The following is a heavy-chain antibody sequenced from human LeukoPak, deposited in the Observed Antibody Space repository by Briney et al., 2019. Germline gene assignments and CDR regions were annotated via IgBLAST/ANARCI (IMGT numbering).Heavy chain of an antibody. J-gene: IGHJ4*02. CDR2: ISSSSSYI. D-gene: IGHD3-3*01. Sequence: GGPLRLSCAASGFTFSSYSMNWVRQAPGKGLEWVSSISSSSSYIYYADSVKGRFTISRDNAKNSLYLQMNSLRAEDTAVYYCARAYYDFWSGYSLDFDYWGQGTLVTVSS. CDR3: ARAYYDFWSGYSLDFDY. CDR1: GFTFSSYS. V-gene: IGHV3-21*01.